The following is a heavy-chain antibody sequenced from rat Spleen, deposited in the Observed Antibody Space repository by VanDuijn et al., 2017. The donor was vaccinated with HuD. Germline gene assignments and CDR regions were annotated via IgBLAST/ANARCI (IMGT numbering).Heavy chain of an antibody. Sequence: EVQLVESDGGLVQPGRSLKLSCAASGFPFSDYGVAWVLQAPTKGLEWVASISYDGDSIYYRDSVKGRFTISRDNAKSTLYLQMDGLRSEDTATYYCAKDMSRTIAARSYSYFDFWGPGTVVTVSS. V-gene: IGHV5-20*01. CDR3: AKDMSRTIAARSYSYFDF. D-gene: IGHD1-2*01. J-gene: IGHJ1*01. CDR1: GFPFSDYG. CDR2: ISYDGDSI.